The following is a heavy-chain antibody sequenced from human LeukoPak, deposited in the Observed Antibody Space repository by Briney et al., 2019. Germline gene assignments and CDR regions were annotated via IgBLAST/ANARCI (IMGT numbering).Heavy chain of an antibody. CDR1: GGSISSYY. V-gene: IGHV4-59*01. CDR2: IYYSGYT. CDR3: ARETSQKGAHYMDV. J-gene: IGHJ6*03. Sequence: ASETLSLTCTDSGGSISSYYWSWIRQPPGKGLEWIGNIYYSGYTTYSPSLRSRVTISVDTSKNQFSLKLSSVTAADTAVYYCARETSQKGAHYMDVWGKGTTITISS. D-gene: IGHD3-16*01.